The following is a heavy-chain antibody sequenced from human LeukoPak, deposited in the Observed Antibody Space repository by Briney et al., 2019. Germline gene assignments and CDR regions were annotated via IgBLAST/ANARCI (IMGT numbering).Heavy chain of an antibody. CDR2: MNPNSGNT. J-gene: IGHJ6*03. V-gene: IGHV1-8*01. Sequence: ASVKVSFKASGYTFTSYDINWVRQATGQGLEWMGWMNPNSGNTGYAQKFQGRVTMTRNTSISTAYMELSSLRSEDTAVYYCARGLSIGRGFYYMDVWGKGTTVTVSS. D-gene: IGHD2/OR15-2a*01. CDR1: GYTFTSYD. CDR3: ARGLSIGRGFYYMDV.